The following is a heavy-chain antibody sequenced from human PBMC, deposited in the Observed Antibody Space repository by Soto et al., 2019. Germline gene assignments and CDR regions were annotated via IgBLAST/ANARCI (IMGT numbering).Heavy chain of an antibody. D-gene: IGHD3-3*01. Sequence: GSLRLSCAASGFTFSSYWMSWVRQAPGKGLEWVANIRQDGSEKYYVDSVKGRFTISRDNAKNSLYLQMNSLRAEDTAVYYCARNGGAIIPSYYGMDVWGQGTTVTVSS. CDR3: ARNGGAIIPSYYGMDV. CDR2: IRQDGSEK. J-gene: IGHJ6*02. V-gene: IGHV3-7*03. CDR1: GFTFSSYW.